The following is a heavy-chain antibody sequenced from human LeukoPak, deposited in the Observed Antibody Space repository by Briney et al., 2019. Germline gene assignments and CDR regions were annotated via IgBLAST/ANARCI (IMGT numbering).Heavy chain of an antibody. CDR3: AKLAKYFYGSETYYFFEH. V-gene: IGHV3-48*03. Sequence: PGGSLRLSCAASGFTFSSYAMNWVRQAPGKGLEWVSYISHTGSANSYADSVKGRFTISRDNAKNSLFLQMNSLRVEDTAVYYCAKLAKYFYGSETYYFFEHWGQGTPVTASS. CDR1: GFTFSSYA. J-gene: IGHJ4*02. D-gene: IGHD3-10*01. CDR2: ISHTGSAN.